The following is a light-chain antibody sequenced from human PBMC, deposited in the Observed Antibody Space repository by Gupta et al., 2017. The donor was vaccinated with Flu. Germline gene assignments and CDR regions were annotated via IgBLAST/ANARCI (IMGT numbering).Light chain of an antibody. CDR3: QQRSNWSL. V-gene: IGKV3-11*01. CDR2: DAS. CDR1: QSVSSY. J-gene: IGKJ4*01. Sequence: IVLTQSPATLSLSPGERATLSCRASQSVSSYLAWYQQKPGQAPRLLIYDASNRATGIPARFSGSGSGTDFTLTISSLEPEDFAVYYWQQRSNWSLFGGGTKVEIK.